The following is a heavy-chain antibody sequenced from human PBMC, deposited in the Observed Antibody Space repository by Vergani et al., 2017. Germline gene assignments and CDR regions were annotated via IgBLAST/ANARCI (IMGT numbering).Heavy chain of an antibody. CDR1: GFTSSYYG. J-gene: IGHJ1*01. CDR2: ISYDGTQK. CDR3: ATKSCGTPGCQIGYFRE. Sequence: QVHLLESGGGVVQPGRSLRLSCVVSGFTSSYYGMHWVRQAPRKGLEWVAVISYDGTQKYYADSVKGRFTISRDNSKSTLYLQMNSLRTEDTAVYYCATKSCGTPGCQIGYFREWGQGTLVTVSS. V-gene: IGHV3-30*03. D-gene: IGHD1-1*01.